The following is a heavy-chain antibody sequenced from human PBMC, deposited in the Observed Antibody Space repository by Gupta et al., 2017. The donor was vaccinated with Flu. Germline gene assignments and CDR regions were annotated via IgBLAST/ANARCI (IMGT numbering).Heavy chain of an antibody. J-gene: IGHJ6*02. Sequence: EVQLVESGGGLVQPGRSLRLSCAISGFKFDDYGMHWVRQAPGKGLGWVAGISWHGDFVGYADYVKGRFTISRDNAKNSLYLEMNSLRSEDTALYHCAKSAGHYYYYYSMNVWGQGTTVTVSS. D-gene: IGHD5-12*01. CDR1: GFKFDDYG. CDR2: ISWHGDFV. V-gene: IGHV3-9*01. CDR3: AKSAGHYYYYYSMNV.